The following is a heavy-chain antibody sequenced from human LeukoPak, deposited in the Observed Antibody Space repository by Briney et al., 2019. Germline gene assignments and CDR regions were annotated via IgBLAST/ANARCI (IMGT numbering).Heavy chain of an antibody. J-gene: IGHJ4*02. CDR1: GGSFSGYY. CDR2: INHSGST. D-gene: IGHD5-18*01. Sequence: PSETLSLTCAVYGGSFSGYYWSWIRQPPGKGLEWIGEINHSGSTNYNPSLKSRVTISVDTSKNQFSLKLSSVTAADTAVYYCARVKIQLWTPGSYFDYWGRGTLVTVSS. V-gene: IGHV4-34*01. CDR3: ARVKIQLWTPGSYFDY.